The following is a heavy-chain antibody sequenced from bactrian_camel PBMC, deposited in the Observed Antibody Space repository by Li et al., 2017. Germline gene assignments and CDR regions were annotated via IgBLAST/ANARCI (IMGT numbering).Heavy chain of an antibody. Sequence: HVQLVESGGGSVHPGGSQRLSCGASKPTYRSKCMGWFRQSPGKEREAVATVYTNGLDPRYADSVRGRFTISVDTATNTLSLQMNNLKPDDTAMYYCAAGHLIMCTAFAIPSFPDRGQGTQVTVS. CDR2: VYTNGLDP. D-gene: IGHD6*01. CDR1: KPTYRSKC. J-gene: IGHJ4*01. V-gene: IGHV3-2*01. CDR3: AAGHLIMCTAFAIPSFPD.